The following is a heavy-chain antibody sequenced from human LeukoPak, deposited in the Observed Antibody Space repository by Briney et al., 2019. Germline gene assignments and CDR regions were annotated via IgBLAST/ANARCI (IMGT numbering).Heavy chain of an antibody. D-gene: IGHD6-19*01. Sequence: GGSLRLSCAASGFTFSSYAMHWVRQAPGKGLEWVAVISYDGSNKYYADSVKGRFTISRDNSKNTLYLQMNSLRAEDTAVYYCARSGAVAGSVYFQHWGQGTLVTVSS. CDR3: ARSGAVAGSVYFQH. J-gene: IGHJ1*01. CDR2: ISYDGSNK. CDR1: GFTFSSYA. V-gene: IGHV3-30*04.